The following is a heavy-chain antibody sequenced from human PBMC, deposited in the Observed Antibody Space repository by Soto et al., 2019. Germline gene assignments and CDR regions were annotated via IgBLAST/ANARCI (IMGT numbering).Heavy chain of an antibody. D-gene: IGHD2-15*01. CDR1: GFTVSSHA. V-gene: IGHV3-23*01. CDR2: ITADGGT. Sequence: EVQVLESGGGLVQPGGSLRLSCEGSGFTVSSHAMTWIRQAPGKGPEWVSTITADGGTYYADSVKGRFAMSRDTSVSTLYLQMNSLGAEDTAASCCAPHVSCSGGSCQYDAFAIRGQGTMVTVSS. J-gene: IGHJ3*02. CDR3: APHVSCSGGSCQYDAFAI.